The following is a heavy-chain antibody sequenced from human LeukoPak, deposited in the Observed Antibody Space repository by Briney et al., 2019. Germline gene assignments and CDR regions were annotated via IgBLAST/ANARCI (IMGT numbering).Heavy chain of an antibody. V-gene: IGHV1-24*01. CDR2: FDPEDGET. D-gene: IGHD6-19*01. CDR3: ATDPPIAVAGTSGWFDP. CDR1: GYTLTELS. Sequence: ASVKVSCKVSGYTLTELSMHWVRQAPGKGLGRMGGFDPEDGETIYAQKFQGRVTMIEDTSTDTAYMELSSLRSEDTAVYYCATDPPIAVAGTSGWFDPWGQGTLVTVSS. J-gene: IGHJ5*02.